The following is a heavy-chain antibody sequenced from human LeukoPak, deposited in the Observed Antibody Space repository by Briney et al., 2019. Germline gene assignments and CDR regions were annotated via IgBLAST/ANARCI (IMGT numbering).Heavy chain of an antibody. CDR2: IYYSGST. D-gene: IGHD3-3*01. Sequence: PSETLSLTCTVSGGSISSGDYYWSWIRQPPGKGLEWIGYIYYSGSTNYNPSLKSRVTISVDTSKNQFSLKLSSVTAADTAVYYCARGPSGYDFWSGLLTRRNWFDPWGQGTLVTVSS. J-gene: IGHJ5*02. V-gene: IGHV4-61*08. CDR1: GGSISSGDYY. CDR3: ARGPSGYDFWSGLLTRRNWFDP.